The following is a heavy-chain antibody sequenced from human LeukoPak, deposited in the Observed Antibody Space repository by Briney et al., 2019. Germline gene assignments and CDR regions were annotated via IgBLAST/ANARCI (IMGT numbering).Heavy chain of an antibody. Sequence: GESLKISCKGSGYSFTSYWIGWVRKMPGKGLEWMGIIYPGDSDTRYSPSFRGQVTISADKSISTAYLQWSSLKASDTAMYYCARRSDLSSSWFFDYWGQGTLVTVSS. V-gene: IGHV5-51*01. D-gene: IGHD6-13*01. CDR3: ARRSDLSSSWFFDY. CDR1: GYSFTSYW. CDR2: IYPGDSDT. J-gene: IGHJ4*02.